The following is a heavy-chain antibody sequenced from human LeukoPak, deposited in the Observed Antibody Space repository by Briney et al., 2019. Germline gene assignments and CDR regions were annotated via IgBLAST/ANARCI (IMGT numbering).Heavy chain of an antibody. CDR2: IYYSGTT. Sequence: PSETLSLTCTVSGGSISSYYWNWIRQPPGKGLEWIGFIYYSGTTNYNPSLKSRVTISVDTSKNQFSLKLSSVTAADTAVYYCARHLPRYSGSYLGAWYAFDIWGQGTMVTVSS. D-gene: IGHD1-26*01. CDR3: ARHLPRYSGSYLGAWYAFDI. V-gene: IGHV4-59*08. J-gene: IGHJ3*02. CDR1: GGSISSYY.